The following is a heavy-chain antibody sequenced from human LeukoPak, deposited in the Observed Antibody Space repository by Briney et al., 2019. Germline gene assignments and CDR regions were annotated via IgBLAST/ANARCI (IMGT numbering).Heavy chain of an antibody. V-gene: IGHV3-23*01. Sequence: GGSLRLSCAASGFTFSSYAMSWVRQAPGKGLEWVSAISGSGGSTYYADSVKGRFTISRDNSKNTLYLQMNSLRAEDTAVYYCAKATIFGVVIPYYFAYWGQGTLVTVSS. CDR1: GFTFSSYA. CDR3: AKATIFGVVIPYYFAY. J-gene: IGHJ4*02. CDR2: ISGSGGST. D-gene: IGHD3-3*01.